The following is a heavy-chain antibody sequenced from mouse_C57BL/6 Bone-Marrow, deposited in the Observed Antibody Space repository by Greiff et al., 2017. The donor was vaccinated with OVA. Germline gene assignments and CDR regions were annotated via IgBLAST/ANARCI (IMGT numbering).Heavy chain of an antibody. J-gene: IGHJ2*01. CDR2: IYPGSGST. CDR1: GYTFTSYW. Sequence: QVQLQQPGAELVKPGASVKMSCKASGYTFTSYWITWVKQRPGQGLEWIGDIYPGSGSTNYNEKFKSKATLTVDTSSSTAYMQLSSLTSEDSAVYYGARRGTTVVAGYYFDYWGQGTTLTVSS. CDR3: ARRGTTVVAGYYFDY. V-gene: IGHV1-55*01. D-gene: IGHD1-1*01.